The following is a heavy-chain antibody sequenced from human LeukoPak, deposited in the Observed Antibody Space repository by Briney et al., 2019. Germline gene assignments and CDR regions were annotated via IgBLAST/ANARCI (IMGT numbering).Heavy chain of an antibody. CDR3: ARRYRELYGDYVKD. CDR1: GYTFTGYY. J-gene: IGHJ4*02. CDR2: TNPNSGGT. V-gene: IGHV1-2*02. Sequence: ASVKVSCKASGYTFTGYYMRWVRPAPGQGLEWMGWTNPNSGGTNYAQKFQGRVTMTRNTSISTAYVELSRLRSDDTAVYYCARRYRELYGDYVKDWGQGTLVTVSS. D-gene: IGHD4-17*01.